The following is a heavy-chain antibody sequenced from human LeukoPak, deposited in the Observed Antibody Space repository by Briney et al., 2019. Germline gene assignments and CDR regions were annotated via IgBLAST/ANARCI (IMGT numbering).Heavy chain of an antibody. J-gene: IGHJ4*02. Sequence: ASVKVSCKASGYTFTGYYMHWVRQAPGQGLEWMGWINPNSGGTNYAQKFQGRVTMTRDTSISTAYMELSRLRSDDTAVYYCARVTVAATPTAIGTPHSDYWGQGTLVTVSS. CDR1: GYTFTGYY. CDR3: ARVTVAATPTAIGTPHSDY. V-gene: IGHV1-2*02. D-gene: IGHD2-15*01. CDR2: INPNSGGT.